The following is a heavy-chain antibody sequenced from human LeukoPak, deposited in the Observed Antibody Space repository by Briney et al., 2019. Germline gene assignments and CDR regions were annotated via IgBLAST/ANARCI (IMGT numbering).Heavy chain of an antibody. Sequence: PSETLSLTCTVSGGSISSYYWSWIRQPPGKGLEWIGYIYYTGSTNYNPSLKSRVTISVDTSKNQFSLKLSSVTAADTAVYYCARGGYGSGTYYSDYWGQGTLVTVSS. J-gene: IGHJ4*02. CDR2: IYYTGST. V-gene: IGHV4-59*01. CDR3: ARGGYGSGTYYSDY. D-gene: IGHD3-10*01. CDR1: GGSISSYY.